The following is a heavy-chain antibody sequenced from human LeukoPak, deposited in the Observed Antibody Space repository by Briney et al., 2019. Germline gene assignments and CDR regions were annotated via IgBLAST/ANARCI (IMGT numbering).Heavy chain of an antibody. J-gene: IGHJ4*02. V-gene: IGHV5-51*01. CDR1: GYNFNSDW. CDR2: IFPGDSDT. D-gene: IGHD6-19*01. Sequence: GESLKISCKGSGYNFNSDWIAWVRQMPGKGLERMGIIFPGDSDTRYSPSFQGQVTISADKSISTAYLRWSSLKASDTAMYYCARMTSDWYFDYWGQGTLVTVSS. CDR3: ARMTSDWYFDY.